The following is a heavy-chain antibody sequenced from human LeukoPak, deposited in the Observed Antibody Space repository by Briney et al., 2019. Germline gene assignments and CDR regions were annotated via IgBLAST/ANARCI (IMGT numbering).Heavy chain of an antibody. Sequence: SQTLSLSCTVSGDSISSGVSYWSWVRQSPGKGLEWIGYIYYGGSTNYNPSLKSRVIISVDTSKNQFSLKLSSVTAADTAVYYCARHPHTRNSGWDWYFDLWGRGTLVTVSS. V-gene: IGHV4-61*08. CDR2: IYYGGST. D-gene: IGHD6-19*01. CDR1: GDSISSGVSY. CDR3: ARHPHTRNSGWDWYFDL. J-gene: IGHJ2*01.